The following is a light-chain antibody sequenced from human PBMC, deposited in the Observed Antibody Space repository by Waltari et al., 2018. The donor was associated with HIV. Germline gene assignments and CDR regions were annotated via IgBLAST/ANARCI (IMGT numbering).Light chain of an antibody. J-gene: IGLJ3*02. Sequence: SVLTPPPSASTSPVPRFLIYCSLPYSNICSPFVAWFQHFPGESPKLVLYRNDQRPSGFPDRFSAAKSGSSATLAITGLQSDDAAAYHCASWDDSLSHWVFGGGTKLTV. CDR3: ASWDDSLSHWV. V-gene: IGLV1-47*01. CDR2: RND. CDR1: YSNICSPF.